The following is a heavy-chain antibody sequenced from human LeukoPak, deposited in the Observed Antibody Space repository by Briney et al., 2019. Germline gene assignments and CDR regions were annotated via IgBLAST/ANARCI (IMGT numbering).Heavy chain of an antibody. Sequence: PSETLSLTCIVSGGSITSDYWTWIRQTPGKGLEWIGHIYYSGDTNYNPSLSSRATISVDTSKNQVSLTLTSVTAADTAVYYCARTYDSSGYSAFHIWGQGTMVTVSS. CDR1: GGSITSDY. D-gene: IGHD3-22*01. J-gene: IGHJ3*02. CDR2: IYYSGDT. V-gene: IGHV4-59*08. CDR3: ARTYDSSGYSAFHI.